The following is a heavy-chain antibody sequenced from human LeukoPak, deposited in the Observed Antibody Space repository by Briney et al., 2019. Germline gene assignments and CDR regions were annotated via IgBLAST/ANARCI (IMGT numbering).Heavy chain of an antibody. CDR3: ARKDAAPFDY. J-gene: IGHJ4*02. Sequence: EWVSSISSSSSYIYYADSVKGRFTISRDNAKNSLYLQMNSLRAEDTAVYYCARKDAAPFDYWGQGTLVTVSS. V-gene: IGHV3-21*01. CDR2: ISSSSSYI. D-gene: IGHD6-6*01.